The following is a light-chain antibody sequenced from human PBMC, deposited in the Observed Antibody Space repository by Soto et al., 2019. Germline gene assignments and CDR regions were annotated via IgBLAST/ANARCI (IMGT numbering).Light chain of an antibody. V-gene: IGLV1-47*01. CDR1: YSNIGTNY. CDR3: AAWDTDLSGVI. J-gene: IGLJ2*01. CDR2: RND. Sequence: QPVLTQPPSASGTPGQRITIACSGSYSNIGTNYVYWYQHLSGAAPKLLIYRNDQRPLGVPDRFSGSKSGTSVSLAISGLRSEDEADYYCAAWDTDLSGVIFGGGTKVTVL.